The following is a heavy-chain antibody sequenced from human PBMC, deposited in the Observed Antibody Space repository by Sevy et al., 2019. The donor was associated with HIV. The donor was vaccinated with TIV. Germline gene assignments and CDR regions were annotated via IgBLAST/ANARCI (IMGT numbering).Heavy chain of an antibody. J-gene: IGHJ4*02. CDR1: GESFSGFY. CDR3: ARGQWEHPY. V-gene: IGHV4-34*01. D-gene: IGHD1-26*01. CDR2: IIPAGIT. Sequence: SESLSLTCAVYGESFSGFYWSWIRQPPGKGLEWIGDIIPAGITNYNSSLKSRVTISIDTSKNQFSLKMNSVTAADTAVYYCARGQWEHPYWGQGTQVTVSS.